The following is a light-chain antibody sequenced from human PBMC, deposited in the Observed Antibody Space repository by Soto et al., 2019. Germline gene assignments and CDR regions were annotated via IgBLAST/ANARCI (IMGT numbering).Light chain of an antibody. J-gene: IGLJ1*01. Sequence: QSALTQPASVSGSPGQSTTITCTGTSSDVGSYNYVSWYQQHPGRAPRLMIYEVSNRPSGVSNRFSGSKSGNTASLTISGLQAEDEADYYCSSYTTISTYVFGPGTKLTVL. CDR3: SSYTTISTYV. CDR2: EVS. CDR1: SSDVGSYNY. V-gene: IGLV2-14*01.